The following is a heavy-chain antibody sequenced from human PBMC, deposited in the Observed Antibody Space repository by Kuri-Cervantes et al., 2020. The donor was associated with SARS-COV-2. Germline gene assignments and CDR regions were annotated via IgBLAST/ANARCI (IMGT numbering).Heavy chain of an antibody. Sequence: SVKVSCKASGYTFNSYGKNWVRQAPGQGLEWMGGIIPLFRSANYAQKFQGGVTITTDKSTSTAYMELSSLRSEDTAVYYCARIGNYYYGSGSYFDYWGQGTLVTVSS. V-gene: IGHV1-69*05. D-gene: IGHD3-10*01. J-gene: IGHJ4*02. CDR1: GYTFNSYG. CDR2: IIPLFRSA. CDR3: ARIGNYYYGSGSYFDY.